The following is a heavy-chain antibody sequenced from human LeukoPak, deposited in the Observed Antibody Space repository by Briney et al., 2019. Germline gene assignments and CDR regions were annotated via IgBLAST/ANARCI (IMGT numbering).Heavy chain of an antibody. D-gene: IGHD4-11*01. CDR2: MNPNSGNT. J-gene: IGHJ3*02. CDR3: VRRVLPTTVLNDPFNI. V-gene: IGHV1-8*01. CDR1: GYTFRTYD. Sequence: GASVKVSCKASGYTFRTYDINWVRQAPGQGLEWLGWMNPNSGNTGYAPKFQGRVAMTRVTSINTAYMELFSLRSEDTAVYFCVRRVLPTTVLNDPFNIWGQGTMVTVSS.